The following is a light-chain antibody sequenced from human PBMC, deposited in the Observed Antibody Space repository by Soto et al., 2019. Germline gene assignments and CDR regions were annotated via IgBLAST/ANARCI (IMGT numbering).Light chain of an antibody. CDR2: DAS. CDR3: QQHDSWIRT. V-gene: IGKV3-11*01. Sequence: EIMLTQSPATLSLFPGERATLSCRASQSAGNLAWYQQKPGQPPRLLIYDASNRATGVPARLSGSGSGTEFALTISSLEPEDFAVYYCQQHDSWIRTFGGGTKVEI. J-gene: IGKJ4*01. CDR1: QSAGN.